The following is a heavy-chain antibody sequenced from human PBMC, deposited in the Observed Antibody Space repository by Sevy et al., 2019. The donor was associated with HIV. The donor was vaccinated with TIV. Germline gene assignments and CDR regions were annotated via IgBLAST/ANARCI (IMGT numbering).Heavy chain of an antibody. CDR3: AKDLAGPGRRYFDY. CDR2: IRYDGSYK. Sequence: GGSLRLSCTASGFTFSNFGMHWVRQVPGKGLEWVTFIRYDGSYKYYAASVKGRFTISRDDSKNTLYLQMDSLRAEETAIYYCAKDLAGPGRRYFDYWGQGTLVTVSS. D-gene: IGHD6-13*01. CDR1: GFTFSNFG. J-gene: IGHJ4*02. V-gene: IGHV3-30*02.